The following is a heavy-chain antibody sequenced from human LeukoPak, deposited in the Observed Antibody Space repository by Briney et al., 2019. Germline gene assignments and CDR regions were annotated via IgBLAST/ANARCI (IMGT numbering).Heavy chain of an antibody. CDR1: GGSISSSSYY. CDR2: IYYSGST. CDR3: AREEDIVVVPAGNWFDP. Sequence: SETLSLTCTVSGGSISSSSYYWGWIRQPPGKGLEWIGSIYYSGSTYYNPSLKSRVTISVDTSKNQFSLKLSSVTAADTAVYYCAREEDIVVVPAGNWFDPWGQGTLVTVSS. V-gene: IGHV4-39*07. J-gene: IGHJ5*02. D-gene: IGHD2-2*01.